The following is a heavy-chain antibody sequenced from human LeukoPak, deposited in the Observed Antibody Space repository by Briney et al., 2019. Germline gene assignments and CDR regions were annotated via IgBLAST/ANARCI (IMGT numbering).Heavy chain of an antibody. D-gene: IGHD7-27*01. Sequence: SETLSLTCAVYGGSFSGYYWSWIRQPPGKGLEWIGYIYYSGSTNYNPSLKSRVTISVDTSKNQFSLKLSSVTAADTAVYYCARVPGWGNYYGMDVWGKGTTVTVSS. CDR3: ARVPGWGNYYGMDV. CDR2: IYYSGST. J-gene: IGHJ6*04. V-gene: IGHV4-59*01. CDR1: GGSFSGYY.